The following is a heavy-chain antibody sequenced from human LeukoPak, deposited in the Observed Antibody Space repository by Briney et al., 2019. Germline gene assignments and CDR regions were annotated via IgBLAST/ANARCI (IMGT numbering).Heavy chain of an antibody. CDR1: GFTVSSNY. CDR2: ISGSGGST. V-gene: IGHV3-23*01. CDR3: ARGSYCSGGSCVGRVFDY. D-gene: IGHD2-15*01. Sequence: GGSLRLSCAASGFTVSSNYMSWVRQAPGKGLEWVSAISGSGGSTYYAGSVKGRFTISRDNSKNTLYLQMNSLRAEDTAVYYCARGSYCSGGSCVGRVFDYWGQGTLVTVSS. J-gene: IGHJ4*02.